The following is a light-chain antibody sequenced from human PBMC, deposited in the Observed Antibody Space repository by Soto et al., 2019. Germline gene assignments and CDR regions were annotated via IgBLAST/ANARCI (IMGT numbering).Light chain of an antibody. V-gene: IGKV3-11*01. CDR3: QQRRSWPPTIT. J-gene: IGKJ5*01. CDR1: QSVSTY. CDR2: DAS. Sequence: EIVLTPSPATLSLSPGERAPLSCRASQSVSTYLAWYQQRPGQAPRLLIYDASYRATDIPPRFSGSGSGTDFTLTISSLEPEDFAVYYCQQRRSWPPTITFGQGTRLDIK.